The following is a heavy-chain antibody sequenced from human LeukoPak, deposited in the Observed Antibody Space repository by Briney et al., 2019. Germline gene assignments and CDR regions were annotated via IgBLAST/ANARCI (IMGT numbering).Heavy chain of an antibody. V-gene: IGHV3-23*01. CDR3: AGPMVYFDY. CDR2: ISGGGGST. CDR1: GFTFSSYV. J-gene: IGHJ4*02. D-gene: IGHD3-10*01. Sequence: RGSLRLSCAASGFTFSSYVMNWVRQAPGKGLEWVSVISGGGGSTYYADSVKGRFTISRDNSKNTLYLQMNSLRAEDTAVYYCAGPMVYFDYWGQGTLVTVSS.